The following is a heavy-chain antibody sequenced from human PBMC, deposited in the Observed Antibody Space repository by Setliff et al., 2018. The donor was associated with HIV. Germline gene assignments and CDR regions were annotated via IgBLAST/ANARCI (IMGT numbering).Heavy chain of an antibody. CDR2: INAGYGNT. J-gene: IGHJ4*02. CDR3: AATYYYDSSGLHGFDY. Sequence: GASVKVSCKASGYTFTSYAMHWVRQAPGQRLEWMGWINAGYGNTKYSQKLQGRVTITRDISASTAYMELSSLRSEDTAVYYCAATYYYDSSGLHGFDYWGQGTLVTVSS. CDR1: GYTFTSYA. D-gene: IGHD3-22*01. V-gene: IGHV1-3*01.